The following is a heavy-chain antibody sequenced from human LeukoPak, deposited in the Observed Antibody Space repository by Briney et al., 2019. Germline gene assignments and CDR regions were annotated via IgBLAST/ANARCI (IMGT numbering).Heavy chain of an antibody. J-gene: IGHJ4*02. CDR3: ARGWASEAFDY. V-gene: IGHV3-21*01. D-gene: IGHD3-16*01. CDR2: VSSSSSYI. CDR1: GFTFSSYS. Sequence: GGSLRLSCAASGFTFSSYSMNWVRQAPGRGLEWVSSVSSSSSYIYYADLVKGRFTISRDNAKNSLYLQMDSLRVEDTAVYYCARGWASEAFDYWGQGTLVTVSS.